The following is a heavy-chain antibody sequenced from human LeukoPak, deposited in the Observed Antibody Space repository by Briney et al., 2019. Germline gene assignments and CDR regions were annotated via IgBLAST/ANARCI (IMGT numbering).Heavy chain of an antibody. J-gene: IGHJ6*03. Sequence: GGSLRLSCAASEFSVGSNYMTWVRQAPGKGLEWVSLIYSGGSTYYADSVKGRFTISRDNSKNTLYLQMNSLRAEDTAVYYCARYYASSRSYYYMDVWGKGTTATVSS. V-gene: IGHV3-66*01. D-gene: IGHD3-10*01. CDR3: ARYYASSRSYYYMDV. CDR2: IYSGGST. CDR1: EFSVGSNY.